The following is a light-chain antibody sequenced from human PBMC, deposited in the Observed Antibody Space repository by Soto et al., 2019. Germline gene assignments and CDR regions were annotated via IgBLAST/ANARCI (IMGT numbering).Light chain of an antibody. V-gene: IGKV1-39*01. CDR2: AAS. Sequence: MTQCPSSLSAFIGHRVTITFRSSQIISNYLSWYQQKPGKAPKLLIYAASSLQSGVPSRFSGSGDGTDSNLTISSLQTEDFANYYCQQSYSTQFAFGRGTKVDIK. CDR3: QQSYSTQFA. CDR1: QIISNY. J-gene: IGKJ3*01.